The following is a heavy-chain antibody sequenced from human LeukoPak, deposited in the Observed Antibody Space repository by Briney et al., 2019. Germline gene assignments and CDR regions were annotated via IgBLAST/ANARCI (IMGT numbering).Heavy chain of an antibody. J-gene: IGHJ4*02. Sequence: GGSLRLSCAASGFTFSTYAMSWVRQAPGKGLEWVSAISGGGGSTFYADSVKGRFTISRDNSKNTLYLQMNSLRAEDTAVYYCAKRPYIVGTITPYFDYWGQGTLVTVSS. D-gene: IGHD1-26*01. CDR1: GFTFSTYA. V-gene: IGHV3-23*01. CDR3: AKRPYIVGTITPYFDY. CDR2: ISGGGGST.